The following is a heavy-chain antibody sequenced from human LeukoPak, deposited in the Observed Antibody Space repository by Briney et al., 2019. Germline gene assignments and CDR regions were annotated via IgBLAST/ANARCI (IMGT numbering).Heavy chain of an antibody. D-gene: IGHD6-19*01. CDR2: ISATGSNT. J-gene: IGHJ4*02. Sequence: GGSLRLSYAASGFTFGNYGIIWVRQAPGKGLQWVSFISATGSNTYYAESVKGRFTISRDNPRSTVFLHMSSLRVDDTGVYYCAKGLSSGWYDFDHWGQGTLVSVSS. CDR3: AKGLSSGWYDFDH. V-gene: IGHV3-23*01. CDR1: GFTFGNYG.